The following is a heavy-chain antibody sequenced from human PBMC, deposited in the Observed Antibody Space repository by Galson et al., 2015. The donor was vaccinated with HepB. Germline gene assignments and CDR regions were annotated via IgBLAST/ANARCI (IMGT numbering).Heavy chain of an antibody. D-gene: IGHD6-19*01. J-gene: IGHJ4*02. CDR2: IPYDGSYK. CDR1: GFTFSSYA. CDR3: AREGMAGTLDY. Sequence: SLRLSCAASGFTFSSYAMHRVRQAPGKGLQWVAIIPYDGSYKYYADSVKGRFTISRDNSKNTLYLQMSSLRAEDTAVYYCAREGMAGTLDYWGQGTLITVSS. V-gene: IGHV3-30-3*01.